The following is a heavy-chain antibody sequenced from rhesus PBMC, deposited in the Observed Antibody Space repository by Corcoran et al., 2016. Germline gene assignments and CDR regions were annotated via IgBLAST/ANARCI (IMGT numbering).Heavy chain of an antibody. CDR2: IYGSGSST. CDR3: ARGLGLLAAGGFDY. Sequence: QVQLQESGPGVVKPSETLSLTCAVSGGSISDSYRWSWIRHPPGKGLEWIGYIYGSGSSTNYNPSLKSRVTLSVETSKNQLSLKLSSVTTADTAVYYCARGLGLLAAGGFDYWGQGVLVTVSS. V-gene: IGHV4S10*01. J-gene: IGHJ4*01. D-gene: IGHD6-13*01. CDR1: GGSISDSYR.